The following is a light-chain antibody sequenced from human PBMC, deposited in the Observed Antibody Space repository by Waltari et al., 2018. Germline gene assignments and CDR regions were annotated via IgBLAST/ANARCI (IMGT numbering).Light chain of an antibody. J-gene: IGKJ2*01. CDR2: DAS. Sequence: EIVLTQSPATLSLSPGERATLSCRASQSVSSSLAWYQQKPGQAPRLLIYDASNWATVIPARFSGSGSGTDFTLTISSLEPEDFAVYFCQQRSNWPPYTFGQGTELEIK. V-gene: IGKV3-11*01. CDR3: QQRSNWPPYT. CDR1: QSVSSS.